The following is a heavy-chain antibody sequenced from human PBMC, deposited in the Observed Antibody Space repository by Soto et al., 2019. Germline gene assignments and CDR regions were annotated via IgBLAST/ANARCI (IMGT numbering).Heavy chain of an antibody. J-gene: IGHJ4*01. CDR1: GFTFSGYG. CDR3: ARLDGYCSGGICYAEQPDY. CDR2: IWNEGRKS. Sequence: QVQLVESGGGVVQPGRSLRLSCAASGFTFSGYGMHWVRQAPGKGLEWVAGIWNEGRKSYHADSVKGRFTISRDNPKNTLHLGMNSLRVEDTAVYYCARLDGYCSGGICYAEQPDYWGHGTLVTVSS. V-gene: IGHV3-33*01. D-gene: IGHD2-15*01.